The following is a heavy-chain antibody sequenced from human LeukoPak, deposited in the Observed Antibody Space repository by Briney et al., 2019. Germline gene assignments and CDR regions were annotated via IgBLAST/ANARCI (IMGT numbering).Heavy chain of an antibody. J-gene: IGHJ5*02. Sequence: SETLSLTCTVSGGSISSSSYYWGWIRQPPGKGLEWIGSIYYSGSTYYNPSLKSRVTISVDTSKNQFSLKLSSVTAADTAVYYCAGVIIPYNWFDPWGQGNLVTVSS. CDR3: AGVIIPYNWFDP. CDR1: GGSISSSSYY. D-gene: IGHD3-3*01. V-gene: IGHV4-39*07. CDR2: IYYSGST.